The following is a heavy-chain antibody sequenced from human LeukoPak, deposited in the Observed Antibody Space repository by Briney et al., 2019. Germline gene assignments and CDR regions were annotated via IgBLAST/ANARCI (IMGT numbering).Heavy chain of an antibody. CDR3: GKGLAYTYPYSGNMDV. D-gene: IGHD5-18*01. Sequence: GGSLRLSCAASGFTFSSYAMSWVRQAPGRGLEWVSAISGSGGSTYYADSVKGRFTISRDNSENTVSLQLNSLRAEETAVYYCGKGLAYTYPYSGNMDVWGKGTTVTISS. CDR1: GFTFSSYA. V-gene: IGHV3-23*01. J-gene: IGHJ6*03. CDR2: ISGSGGST.